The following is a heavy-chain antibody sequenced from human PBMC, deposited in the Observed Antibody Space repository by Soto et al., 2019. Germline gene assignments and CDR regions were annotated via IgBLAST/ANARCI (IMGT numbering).Heavy chain of an antibody. CDR1: GGSFSGYY. CDR2: INHSGST. D-gene: IGHD3-22*01. Sequence: QVQLQQWGAGLLKPSETLSLTCAVYGGSFSGYYWSWIRQPPGKGLEWIGEINHSGSTNYNPSLKSRVTISVDTSKNQFSLQLSAVTAADTAVYYCAGERTMIQGYNWFDPWGQGTLVTVSS. J-gene: IGHJ5*02. CDR3: AGERTMIQGYNWFDP. V-gene: IGHV4-34*01.